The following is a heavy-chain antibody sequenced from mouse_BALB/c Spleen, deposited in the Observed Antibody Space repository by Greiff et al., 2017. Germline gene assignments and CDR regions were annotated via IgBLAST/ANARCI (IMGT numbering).Heavy chain of an antibody. J-gene: IGHJ2*01. V-gene: IGHV1-87*01. CDR3: ARGPYYFDY. Sequence: VQLQQSGAELARPGASVKLSCKASGYTFTSYWMQWVKQRPGQGLEWIGAIYPGDGDTRYTQKFKGKATLTADKSSSTAYMQLSSLASEDSAVYYCARGPYYFDYWGQGTTLTVSS. CDR1: GYTFTSYW. CDR2: IYPGDGDT.